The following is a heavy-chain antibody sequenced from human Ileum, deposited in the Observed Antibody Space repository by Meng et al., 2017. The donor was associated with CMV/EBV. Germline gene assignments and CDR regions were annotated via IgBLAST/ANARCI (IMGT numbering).Heavy chain of an antibody. D-gene: IGHD4-17*01. CDR1: GFTFTSSA. J-gene: IGHJ4*02. CDR2: IVVGSGNT. V-gene: IGHV1-58*01. Sequence: SVKVSCKASGFTFTSSAVQWVRQARGQRLEWIGWIVVGSGNTNHAQKFQERVTITRDMSTSTAYMELSSLRSEDTAVYYCARSHDYGDYLLPPFDYWGQGTLVTVSS. CDR3: ARSHDYGDYLLPPFDY.